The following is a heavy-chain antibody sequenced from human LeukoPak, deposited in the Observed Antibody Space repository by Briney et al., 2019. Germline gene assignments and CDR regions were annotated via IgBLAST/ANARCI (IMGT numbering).Heavy chain of an antibody. CDR2: ISGSGGST. J-gene: IGHJ4*02. CDR1: GFTFDDYA. D-gene: IGHD6-19*01. V-gene: IGHV3-23*01. Sequence: GGSLRLSCAASGFTFDDYAMHWVRQAPGKGLEWVSAISGSGGSTYYADSVKGRFTISRDNSKNTLYLQMNSLRAEDTAVYYCAKDWGSGWYYFDYWGQGTLVTVSS. CDR3: AKDWGSGWYYFDY.